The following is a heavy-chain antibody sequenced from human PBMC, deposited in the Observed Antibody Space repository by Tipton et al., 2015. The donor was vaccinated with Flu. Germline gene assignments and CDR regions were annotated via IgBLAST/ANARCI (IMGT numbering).Heavy chain of an antibody. D-gene: IGHD6-19*01. CDR1: GFTFSRYA. Sequence: VQLVQSGGGVVQPGRSLRLSCAASGFTFSRYAMSWVRQAPGKGLEWVSAVSGGGGTRYFADSVKGRFTISRDNIKNTLFLQMNSLRAGDTAIYYCAKVIPELVAGLDYWGQGTLVTVSS. J-gene: IGHJ4*02. CDR3: AKVIPELVAGLDY. V-gene: IGHV3-23*04. CDR2: VSGGGGTR.